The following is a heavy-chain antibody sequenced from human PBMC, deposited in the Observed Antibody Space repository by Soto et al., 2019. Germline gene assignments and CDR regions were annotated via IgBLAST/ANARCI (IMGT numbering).Heavy chain of an antibody. CDR3: ARDYYDSSGYYYEYYFDY. J-gene: IGHJ4*02. Sequence: SQTLSLTCVISGDSVSSNSAAWNWIRQSPSRGLEWLGRTYYRSKWYNDYAVSVKSRITINPDTSKNQFSLQLNSVTPEDTAVYYCARDYYDSSGYYYEYYFDYWGQGTLVTVSS. CDR2: TYYRSKWYN. CDR1: GDSVSSNSAA. V-gene: IGHV6-1*01. D-gene: IGHD3-22*01.